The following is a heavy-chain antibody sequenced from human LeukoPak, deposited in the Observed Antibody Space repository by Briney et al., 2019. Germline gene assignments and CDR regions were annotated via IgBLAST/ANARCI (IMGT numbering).Heavy chain of an antibody. CDR1: GFTFSSYW. V-gene: IGHV3-7*01. Sequence: PGGSLRLSCAASGFTFSSYWMSWVRQAPGKGLEWVANIKQDGSEKYYVDSVKGRFTISRDNAKNSLYLQMNSLRAEDTAVYYCARDSITYDILTGYYPYFDYWGQGTLVTVSS. D-gene: IGHD3-9*01. CDR2: IKQDGSEK. J-gene: IGHJ4*02. CDR3: ARDSITYDILTGYYPYFDY.